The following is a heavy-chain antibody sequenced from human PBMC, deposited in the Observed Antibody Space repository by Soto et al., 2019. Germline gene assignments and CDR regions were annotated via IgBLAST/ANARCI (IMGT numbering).Heavy chain of an antibody. CDR3: ARRFKTRGYWFDP. V-gene: IGHV4-39*01. CDR1: GGSISSSSFY. Sequence: SETLSLTCTVSGGSISSSSFYWGWIRQSPGKWLEYIGSIYYSGSTYYNPSLKSRVTIYVDTSRNQFSLKLSSVTAADTAVYYCARRFKTRGYWFDPWGQGTLVNVSS. CDR2: IYYSGST. J-gene: IGHJ5*02. D-gene: IGHD1-7*01.